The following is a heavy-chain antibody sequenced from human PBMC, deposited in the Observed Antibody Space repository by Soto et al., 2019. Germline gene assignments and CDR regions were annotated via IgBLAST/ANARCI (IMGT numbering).Heavy chain of an antibody. CDR1: GYDFTRNW. J-gene: IGHJ4*02. CDR2: VYPRGSDT. D-gene: IGHD2-8*01. CDR3: ARQFCTTTDCSMYFDN. V-gene: IGHV5-51*01. Sequence: VESLKIACETSGYDFTRNWIGCVRQLPVKVLEWVGLVYPRGSDTRYSPSFRGHVSMSADESVRTAYLQWTSLEASDTAIYYCARQFCTTTDCSMYFDNWVQGTPVTVSS.